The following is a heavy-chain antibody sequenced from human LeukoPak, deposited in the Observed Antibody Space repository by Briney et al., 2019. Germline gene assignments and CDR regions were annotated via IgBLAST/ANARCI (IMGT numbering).Heavy chain of an antibody. V-gene: IGHV3-21*01. CDR1: GFPFSSYW. J-gene: IGHJ6*02. Sequence: TGGSLRLSCVASGFPFSSYWMTWVRQAPGKGLEWVSSISSSSSYIYYADSVKGRFTISRDNAKNSLYLQMNSLRAEDTAVYYCARGPYYDFWSGYSRRSGSYYYYGMDVWGQGTTVTVSS. CDR2: ISSSSSYI. D-gene: IGHD3-3*01. CDR3: ARGPYYDFWSGYSRRSGSYYYYGMDV.